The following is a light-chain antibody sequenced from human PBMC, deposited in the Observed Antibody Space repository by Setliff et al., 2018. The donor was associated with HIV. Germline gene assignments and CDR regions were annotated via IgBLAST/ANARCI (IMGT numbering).Light chain of an antibody. V-gene: IGLV2-14*03. CDR2: DVS. Sequence: QSVLTQPASVSGSPGQWITISCTGTSSDVGGYNYVSWYQQHPGKAPKLMIYDVSTRPSGVSNRFSGSKSGNTASLTISGLQAEDEADYYCSSYTSFSTSGVGTWTKVTVL. J-gene: IGLJ1*01. CDR3: SSYTSFSTSG. CDR1: SSDVGGYNY.